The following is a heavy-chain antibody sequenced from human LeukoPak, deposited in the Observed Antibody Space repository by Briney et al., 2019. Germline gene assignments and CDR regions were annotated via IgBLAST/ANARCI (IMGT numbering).Heavy chain of an antibody. J-gene: IGHJ4*02. CDR1: GYTFTGYY. Sequence: ASVKVSCKASGYTFTGYYMHWVRQAPGQGLEWMGWINPNSGGTNYAQKFQGRVTMTRDTSISTAYMELSRLRSDDTAVYYCARVMVLGYYDSSGYYPLDYWGQGTLVTVSS. D-gene: IGHD3-22*01. CDR2: INPNSGGT. CDR3: ARVMVLGYYDSSGYYPLDY. V-gene: IGHV1-2*02.